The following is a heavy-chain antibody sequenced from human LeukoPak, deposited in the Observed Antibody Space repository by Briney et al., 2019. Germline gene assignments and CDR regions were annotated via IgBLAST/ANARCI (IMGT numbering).Heavy chain of an antibody. J-gene: IGHJ3*02. D-gene: IGHD3-3*01. CDR1: GFTVSSNY. CDR2: IYSCCST. CDR3: ASAPDFWDAFDI. Sequence: PTGGSLRLSCAASGFTVSSNYMSWVRQAPGKGLEWVSVIYSCCSTYYADSVKGQFTISRDNSKNTLYLQMNSLRAEDTAVYCCASAPDFWDAFDIWGQGTMVTVSS. V-gene: IGHV3-53*01.